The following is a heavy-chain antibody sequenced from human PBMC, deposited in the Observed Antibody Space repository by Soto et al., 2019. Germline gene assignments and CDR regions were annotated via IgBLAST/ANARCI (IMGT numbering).Heavy chain of an antibody. D-gene: IGHD6-19*01. V-gene: IGHV4-31*03. CDR3: VSVLATHGVVAGRGCLES. CDR1: DGHVKNHAFS. Sequence: TLLHICTVFDGHVKNHAFSRILISQHPGKGPECIGHISSSGRASYSPSLKRRVAISLDASKNHFSLQLTSVTAADTAVYYCVSVLATHGVVAGRGCLESWGPGTLVTVSS. CDR2: ISSSGRA. J-gene: IGHJ5*02.